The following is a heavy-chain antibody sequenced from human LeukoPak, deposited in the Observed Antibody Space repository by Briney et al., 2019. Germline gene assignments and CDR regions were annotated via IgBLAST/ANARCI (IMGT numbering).Heavy chain of an antibody. CDR2: ISHSGSTI. V-gene: IGHV3-48*02. CDR3: TRRGDNDY. Sequence: GGSLRLSCAASGFTFSRCSMNWVRQAPGKGLEWVSHISHSGSTIYYSDSVKGRFTISRDNAENSLYLQMNSLRDEDTAVYYCTRRGDNDYWGQGTLVTVSS. D-gene: IGHD7-27*01. CDR1: GFTFSRCS. J-gene: IGHJ4*02.